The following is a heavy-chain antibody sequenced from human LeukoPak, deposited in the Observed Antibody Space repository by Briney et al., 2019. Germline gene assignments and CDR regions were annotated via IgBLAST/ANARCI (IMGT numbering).Heavy chain of an antibody. J-gene: IGHJ3*02. D-gene: IGHD3-22*01. CDR2: ISGTSRST. CDR3: AKKMGLNYYDSSGYSEGAFFDI. V-gene: IGHV3-23*01. CDR1: GFIFSSYA. Sequence: PGGSLRLSCAASGFIFSSYAMSWVRQAPGKGLEWVSAISGTSRSTYYADSVTGRFTLSRDNSQNTLYLQMNSLRAEYTALYYCAKKMGLNYYDSSGYSEGAFFDIWGQGTMVTVSS.